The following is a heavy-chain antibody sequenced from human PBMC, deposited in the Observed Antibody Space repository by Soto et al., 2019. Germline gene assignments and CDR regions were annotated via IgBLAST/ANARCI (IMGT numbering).Heavy chain of an antibody. J-gene: IGHJ4*02. Sequence: EVQLVESGGGLVQPGGSLRLSCAASGFTLSNYWMHWARQAPGKGLVWVSRISSDGSSTNYADSVKGRFTISRDNAKKTLHLKMNSLRAEDTAVYYCARVPYCSSSSCYSYFDSGGQGTLVTVSS. CDR3: ARVPYCSSSSCYSYFDS. CDR2: ISSDGSST. D-gene: IGHD2-2*01. CDR1: GFTLSNYW. V-gene: IGHV3-74*01.